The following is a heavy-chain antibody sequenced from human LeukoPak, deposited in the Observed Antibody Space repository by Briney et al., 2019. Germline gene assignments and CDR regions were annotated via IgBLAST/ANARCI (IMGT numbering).Heavy chain of an antibody. J-gene: IGHJ5*02. D-gene: IGHD3-3*01. CDR2: IYYSGST. V-gene: IGHV4-59*01. CDR3: ARETILNWFDP. CDR1: GGSISSYY. Sequence: SETLSLTCTVSGGSISSYYWSWTRQPPGKGLEWIGYIYYSGSTNYNPSLKSRVTISVDTSKNQFSLKLSSVTAADTAVYYCARETILNWFDPWGQGTLVTVSS.